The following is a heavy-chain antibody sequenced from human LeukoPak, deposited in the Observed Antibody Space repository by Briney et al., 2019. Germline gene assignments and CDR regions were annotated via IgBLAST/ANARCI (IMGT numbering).Heavy chain of an antibody. Sequence: GESLKISCKASGYIFTRYWIGWVRQMPGKGLECMGVIYPGDSDTRYSPSFQGQVTISADKSVSTAYLQWSSLKASDTAMYYCARRATPGGSYGRYYFDQWGQRTLVTASS. CDR1: GYIFTRYW. J-gene: IGHJ4*02. V-gene: IGHV5-51*01. D-gene: IGHD1-26*01. CDR3: ARRATPGGSYGRYYFDQ. CDR2: IYPGDSDT.